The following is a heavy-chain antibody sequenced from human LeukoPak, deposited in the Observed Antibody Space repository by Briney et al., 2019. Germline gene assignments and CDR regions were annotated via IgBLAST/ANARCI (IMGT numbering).Heavy chain of an antibody. CDR1: RFTFSSYG. CDR3: ARGFDDSSGYYFDY. Sequence: GRSLRLSCAASRFTFSSYGMHWVRQAPGKGLEWVAVIWYDGSNKYYADSVKGRFTISRDNSKNTLYLQMNSLRAEDTAVYYCARGFDDSSGYYFDYWGQGTLVTVSS. V-gene: IGHV3-33*01. J-gene: IGHJ4*02. CDR2: IWYDGSNK. D-gene: IGHD3-22*01.